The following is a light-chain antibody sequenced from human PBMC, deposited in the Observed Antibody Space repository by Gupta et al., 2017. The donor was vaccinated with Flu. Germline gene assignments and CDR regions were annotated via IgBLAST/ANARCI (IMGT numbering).Light chain of an antibody. CDR1: QSVLYSSKNKNY. CDR3: QQDDSTPQT. J-gene: IGKJ2*01. CDR2: WAS. Sequence: DIVMTQSPDSLAVSLGERATINCKSSQSVLYSSKNKNYLAWYQQKPGQPPKLLIYWASTRESGVPDRFSGSGSGTDFTLTISSLQAEDVAVYYCQQDDSTPQTFGQGTKLEIK. V-gene: IGKV4-1*01.